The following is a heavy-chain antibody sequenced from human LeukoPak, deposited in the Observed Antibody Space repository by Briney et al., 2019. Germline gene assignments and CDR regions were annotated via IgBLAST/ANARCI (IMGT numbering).Heavy chain of an antibody. V-gene: IGHV3-30-3*01. Sequence: GGSLRLSCAASGFTFSSYAMHWVRQAPGKGLEWVAVISYDGSNKYYADSVKGRFTISRDNSKNTLYLQMNSLRAEDTAVYYCASGRGGYFWGQGTLVTVSS. CDR1: GFTFSSYA. J-gene: IGHJ4*02. D-gene: IGHD3-9*01. CDR2: ISYDGSNK. CDR3: ASGRGGYF.